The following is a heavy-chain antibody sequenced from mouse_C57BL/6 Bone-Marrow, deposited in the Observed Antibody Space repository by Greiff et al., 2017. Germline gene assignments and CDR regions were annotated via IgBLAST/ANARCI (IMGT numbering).Heavy chain of an antibody. CDR1: GYTFTSYW. J-gene: IGHJ3*01. CDR3: ARLPFYPFAY. Sequence: QVQLQQPGAELVKPGASVKLSCKASGYTFTSYWMQWVKQRPGQGLEWIGEIDPSDSYTNYNQKFKGKATLTVDTSSSTADMQLSSLTSEDSAVYYCARLPFYPFAYWGQGTLVTVSA. V-gene: IGHV1-50*01. D-gene: IGHD2-1*01. CDR2: IDPSDSYT.